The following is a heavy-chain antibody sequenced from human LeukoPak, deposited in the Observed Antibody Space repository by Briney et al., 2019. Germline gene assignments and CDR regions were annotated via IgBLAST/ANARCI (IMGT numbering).Heavy chain of an antibody. Sequence: SETLSLTCTVSGFSISSYYWSWIRQPPGKGLEWIGYIYTSGSTNYNPSLKSRVTISVDTSKNQFSLKLSSVTAAYTAVYYCARRSWQLGLDPWGQGTLVTVSS. CDR2: IYTSGST. V-gene: IGHV4-4*09. CDR3: ARRSWQLGLDP. J-gene: IGHJ5*02. D-gene: IGHD6-6*01. CDR1: GFSISSYY.